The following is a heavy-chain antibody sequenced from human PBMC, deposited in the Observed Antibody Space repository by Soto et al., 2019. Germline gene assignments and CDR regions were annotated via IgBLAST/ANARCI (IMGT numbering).Heavy chain of an antibody. V-gene: IGHV1-2*04. CDR1: GYTFTGYY. CDR3: ARAGVQYYYDSSGYFHYYYYGMDA. CDR2: INPNSGGT. Sequence: GASVKVSCKASGYTFTGYYMHWVRQAPGQGLGWMGWINPNSGGTNYAQKFQGWVTMTRDTSISTAYMELSRLRSDDTAVYYCARAGVQYYYDSSGYFHYYYYGMDAWGQGTTVTVSS. D-gene: IGHD3-22*01. J-gene: IGHJ6*02.